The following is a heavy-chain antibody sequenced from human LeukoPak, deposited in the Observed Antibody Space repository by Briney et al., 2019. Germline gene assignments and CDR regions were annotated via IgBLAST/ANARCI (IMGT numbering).Heavy chain of an antibody. J-gene: IGHJ4*02. Sequence: GGSLRLSCAASGFTFSNYVMSWVRQAPGKGLEWVSAISGGGGDTYYADSVKGRFTISRDNSKNTLYLQMNSLRAEDTAVYYCAKAGGYSSSWCFFDYWGQGTLVTVSS. D-gene: IGHD6-13*01. CDR1: GFTFSNYV. V-gene: IGHV3-23*01. CDR3: AKAGGYSSSWCFFDY. CDR2: ISGGGGDT.